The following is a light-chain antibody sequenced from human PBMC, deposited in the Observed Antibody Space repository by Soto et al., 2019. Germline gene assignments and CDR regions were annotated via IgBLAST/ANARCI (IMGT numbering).Light chain of an antibody. CDR3: QTWGTGTHVV. J-gene: IGLJ2*01. Sequence: QLVLTQSPSASASLGASVKFTCTLSSGHSNYAIAWYQQQPEKGPRYLMKVNSDGSHTKGDGIPDRFSGSSSGAERYLTISSLQSEDEADYYCQTWGTGTHVVFGGGTKVTVL. CDR1: SGHSNYA. CDR2: VNSDGSH. V-gene: IGLV4-69*01.